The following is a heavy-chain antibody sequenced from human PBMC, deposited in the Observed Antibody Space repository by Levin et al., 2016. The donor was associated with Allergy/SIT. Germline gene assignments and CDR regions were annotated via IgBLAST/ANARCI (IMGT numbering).Heavy chain of an antibody. CDR1: GSTFSNYD. D-gene: IGHD2-15*01. Sequence: GESLKISCAASGSTFSNYDMHWVCQAPGKGLECVANIRYDGSDVNYADSVKGRFTISRDNSKNTLYLQMDSLRADDTAVYFCLAGGVPGYWGQGTLVTVSS. J-gene: IGHJ4*02. V-gene: IGHV3-30*02. CDR3: LAGGVPGY. CDR2: IRYDGSDV.